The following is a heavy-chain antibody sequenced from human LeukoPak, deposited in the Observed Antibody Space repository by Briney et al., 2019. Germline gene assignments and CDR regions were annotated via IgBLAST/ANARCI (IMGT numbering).Heavy chain of an antibody. CDR2: IYPGDSDT. J-gene: IGHJ4*02. CDR3: ARQVYDILTGYQDCFDY. CDR1: GYSFTSYW. V-gene: IGHV5-51*01. D-gene: IGHD3-9*01. Sequence: GESLKISCKGSGYSFTSYWIGWVRQMPGKGLEWMGIIYPGDSDTRYSPSFQGQVTISADKSISTAYLQWSSLKASDTAMYYCARQVYDILTGYQDCFDYWGQGTLVTVSS.